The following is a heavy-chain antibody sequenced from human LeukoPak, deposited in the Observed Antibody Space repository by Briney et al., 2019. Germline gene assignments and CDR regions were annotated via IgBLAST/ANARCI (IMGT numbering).Heavy chain of an antibody. CDR3: AGYSSGSPWFDP. D-gene: IGHD6-19*01. V-gene: IGHV4-59*01. Sequence: PSETLSLTCTVSGGSISSNSWHWIRQPPGKGLEWIGYIYYSGSTNYNPSLKSRVTISVDTSKNQFSLKLSSVTAADTAMYYCAGYSSGSPWFDPWGQGTLVTVSS. CDR2: IYYSGST. CDR1: GGSISSNS. J-gene: IGHJ5*02.